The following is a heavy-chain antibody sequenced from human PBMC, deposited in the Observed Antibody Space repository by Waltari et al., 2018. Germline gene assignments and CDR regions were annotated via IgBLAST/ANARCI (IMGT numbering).Heavy chain of an antibody. D-gene: IGHD3-10*01. CDR3: ARGTSRFRGVD. V-gene: IGHV4-34*01. CDR2: INHSGST. CDR1: GGSFSGYY. Sequence: QVQLQQWGAGLLKPSETLSLTCAVYGGSFSGYYWSGIRQPPGKGLEWIGEINHSGSTNYNPSLKSRVTISVDTSKNQFSLKLSSVTAADTAVYYCARGTSRFRGVDWGQGTLVTVSS. J-gene: IGHJ4*02.